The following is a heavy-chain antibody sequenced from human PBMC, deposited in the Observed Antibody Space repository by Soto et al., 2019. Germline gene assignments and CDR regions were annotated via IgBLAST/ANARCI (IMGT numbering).Heavy chain of an antibody. Sequence: EVQLVESGGGLVQPGRSLRLSCAASGFTFDDYAMPWVRQAPGKGLEWVSGISWNSGSIGYADSVKGRFTISRDNAKNSLYLQMNSLRAEDTALYYCAKGLEVTTRYFDLWGRGTLVTVSS. J-gene: IGHJ2*01. D-gene: IGHD4-17*01. V-gene: IGHV3-9*01. CDR3: AKGLEVTTRYFDL. CDR1: GFTFDDYA. CDR2: ISWNSGSI.